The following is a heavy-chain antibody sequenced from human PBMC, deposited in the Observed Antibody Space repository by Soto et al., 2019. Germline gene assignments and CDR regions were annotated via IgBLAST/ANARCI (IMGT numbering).Heavy chain of an antibody. D-gene: IGHD5-18*01. CDR1: GYTFTSYG. CDR3: ARVPQRGYSYGAPRYYGMDV. J-gene: IGHJ6*02. CDR2: ISAYNGNT. V-gene: IGHV1-18*01. Sequence: GASVKVSCKASGYTFTSYGISWVRQAPGQGLEWMGWISAYNGNTNYAQKLQGRVTMTTDTSTSTAYMELRSLRSDDTAVYYCARVPQRGYSYGAPRYYGMDVWGQGTTV.